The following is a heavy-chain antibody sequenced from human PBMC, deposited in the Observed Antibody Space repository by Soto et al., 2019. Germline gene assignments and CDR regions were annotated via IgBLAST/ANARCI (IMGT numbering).Heavy chain of an antibody. CDR3: ARHHVGIVAEEK. D-gene: IGHD2-21*01. J-gene: IGHJ1*01. CDR2: IDPLDSHT. Sequence: GDSLKISCKASVYIRTTDWISWVRQKPGKGLEWMGRIDPLDSHTKYSPSFEGRVNISADRSIATAYLHWTSLETSDTAIYYCARHHVGIVAEEKWGQETVVTV. CDR1: VYIRTTDW. V-gene: IGHV5-10-1*01.